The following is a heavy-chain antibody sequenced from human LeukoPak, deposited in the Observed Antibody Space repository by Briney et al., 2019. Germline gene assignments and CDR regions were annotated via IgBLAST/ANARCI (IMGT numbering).Heavy chain of an antibody. D-gene: IGHD6-13*01. CDR1: GGSISSGDYY. CDR3: ARTLSSWPYPEYFQH. V-gene: IGHV4-30-4*01. CDR2: IYYSGST. Sequence: PSETLSLTCTVSGGSISSGDYYWSWIRQPPGKGLEWIGYIYYSGSTYYNPSLKNRVTISVDTSKNQFSLKLSSVTAADTAVYYCARTLSSWPYPEYFQHWGQGTLVTVSS. J-gene: IGHJ1*01.